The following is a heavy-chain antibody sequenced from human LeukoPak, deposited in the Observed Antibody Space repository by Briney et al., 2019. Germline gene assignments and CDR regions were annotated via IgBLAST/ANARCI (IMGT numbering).Heavy chain of an antibody. D-gene: IGHD1-20*01. Sequence: GGSLRLSCAASGFSLSSYGMHWVRQAPGKGLEWVAVISYDGSNKYYADSVKGRFTISRDNSKNTLYLQMNSLRAEDTAVYYCAKDPSYNWNYLTYWGQGTLVTVSS. J-gene: IGHJ4*02. CDR2: ISYDGSNK. V-gene: IGHV3-30*18. CDR3: AKDPSYNWNYLTY. CDR1: GFSLSSYG.